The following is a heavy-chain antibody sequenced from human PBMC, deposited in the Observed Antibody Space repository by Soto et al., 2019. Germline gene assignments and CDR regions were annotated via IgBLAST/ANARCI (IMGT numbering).Heavy chain of an antibody. J-gene: IGHJ3*01. CDR1: GFIFSDFG. Sequence: PGRSLRLSCEASGFIFSDFGMHWVRQAPGKGLEWVAVISYDGNNKYYAQSVKGRFTISRDNSKNTLFLNVDSLRPEDTAVYHCVKGDLDTAVVNSPDAFDFWGPGTMVTFS. CDR2: ISYDGNNK. D-gene: IGHD5-18*01. CDR3: VKGDLDTAVVNSPDAFDF. V-gene: IGHV3-30*18.